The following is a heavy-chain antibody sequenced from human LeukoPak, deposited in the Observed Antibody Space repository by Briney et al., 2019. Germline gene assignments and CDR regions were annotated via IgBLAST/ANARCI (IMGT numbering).Heavy chain of an antibody. CDR3: ARGIGTTVTTRWFDP. CDR1: GGSISSYY. D-gene: IGHD4-17*01. CDR2: INHSGST. J-gene: IGHJ5*02. V-gene: IGHV4-34*01. Sequence: PSETLSLTCTVSGGSISSYYWSWIRQPPGKGLEWIGEINHSGSTNYNPSLKSRVTISVDTSKNQFSLKLSSVTAADTAVYYCARGIGTTVTTRWFDPWGQGTLVTVSS.